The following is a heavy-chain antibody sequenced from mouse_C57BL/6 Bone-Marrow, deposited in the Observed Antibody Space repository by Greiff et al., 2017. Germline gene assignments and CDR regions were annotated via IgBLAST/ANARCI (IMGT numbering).Heavy chain of an antibody. D-gene: IGHD2-10*01. V-gene: IGHV1-26*01. CDR3: ARRSYYGNPYYFDY. CDR2: INPNNGGT. J-gene: IGHJ2*01. CDR1: GYTFTDYY. Sequence: VQLQQSGPELVKPGASVKISCKASGYTFTDYYMNWVKQSHGKSLEWIGDINPNNGGTSYNQKFKGKATLTVDKSSSTAYMELRSLTSEDSAVYYCARRSYYGNPYYFDYWGQGTTLTVSS.